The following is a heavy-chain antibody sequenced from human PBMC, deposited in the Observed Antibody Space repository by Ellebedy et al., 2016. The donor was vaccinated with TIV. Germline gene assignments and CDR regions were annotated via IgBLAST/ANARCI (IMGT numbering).Heavy chain of an antibody. J-gene: IGHJ4*02. D-gene: IGHD3-22*01. V-gene: IGHV3-23*01. CDR1: GFTFSSYA. Sequence: PGGSLRLSCAASGFTFSSYAMSWVRQAPGKGLEWVSTISHTGSRTYYADSVEGRFTISRDNSKKTLYLQMNSLRAEDTAVYYCATDDSSGYYLGYWGQGTLVTVSS. CDR3: ATDDSSGYYLGY. CDR2: ISHTGSRT.